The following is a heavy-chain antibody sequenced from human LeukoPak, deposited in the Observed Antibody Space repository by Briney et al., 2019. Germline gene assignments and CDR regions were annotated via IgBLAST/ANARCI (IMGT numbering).Heavy chain of an antibody. CDR3: AREGEGSYSYDY. Sequence: GGSLRLSCAASGFTFSSYGMHWVRQAPGKGLEWVAVIWYDGSNKYYADSVKGRFTISRDNSKNTLYLQMNSLRAEDTAVYYCAREGEGSYSYDYWGQGTLVTVSS. D-gene: IGHD1-26*01. CDR1: GFTFSSYG. V-gene: IGHV3-33*01. CDR2: IWYDGSNK. J-gene: IGHJ4*02.